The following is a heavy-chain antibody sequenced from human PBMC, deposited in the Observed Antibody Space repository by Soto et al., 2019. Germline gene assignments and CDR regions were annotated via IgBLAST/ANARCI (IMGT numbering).Heavy chain of an antibody. Sequence: PGESLKISCKGSGYSFTNYWIGWVRQMPGKGLEWMGIVNPADSDTRYSPSFQGQVTVSVDKSICTAYLQRGSLKASDTAMYSCVRPDSTGYCSRWGQGTPVGVSS. CDR1: GYSFTNYW. D-gene: IGHD3-22*01. J-gene: IGHJ4*02. CDR3: VRPDSTGYCSR. CDR2: VNPADSDT. V-gene: IGHV5-51*01.